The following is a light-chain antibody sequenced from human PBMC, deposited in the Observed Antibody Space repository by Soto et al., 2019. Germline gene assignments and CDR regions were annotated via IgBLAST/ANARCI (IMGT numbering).Light chain of an antibody. Sequence: DIQMTQSPSTLSASVGDRVTIICRASQSIASWLAWYQQKPGRAPELLIYDASTLKSGVPTRFSGSGSVTEFTLTISSLQPDDFATYYCQQYNSYSFGQRTKVDVK. V-gene: IGKV1-5*02. CDR2: DAS. CDR1: QSIASW. CDR3: QQYNSYS. J-gene: IGKJ1*01.